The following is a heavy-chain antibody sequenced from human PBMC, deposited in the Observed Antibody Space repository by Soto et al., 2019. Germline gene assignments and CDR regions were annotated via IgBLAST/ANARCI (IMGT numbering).Heavy chain of an antibody. J-gene: IGHJ4*02. Sequence: PGGSLRLSCAASGFTFSSYAMSWARQAPGKGLEWVSAISGSGGSTYYADSVKGRFTISRDNSKNTLYLQMNSLRAEDTAVYYCAPLQIGYYDSSGSPTLDYWGQGTLVTVS. CDR1: GFTFSSYA. CDR3: APLQIGYYDSSGSPTLDY. D-gene: IGHD3-22*01. V-gene: IGHV3-23*01. CDR2: ISGSGGST.